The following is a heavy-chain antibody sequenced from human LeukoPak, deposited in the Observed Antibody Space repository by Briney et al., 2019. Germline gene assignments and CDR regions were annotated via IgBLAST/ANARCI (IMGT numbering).Heavy chain of an antibody. CDR3: TRDIAVAGTLDY. D-gene: IGHD6-19*01. CDR1: GFSFSSYW. Sequence: GGSLRLSCAASGFSFSSYWMSWVRQAPGKGLEWVANIKQDGSEKYYVDSVKGRFTISRDNARNSLFLQMNGLRAEDTAVYYCTRDIAVAGTLDYWGQGTLVTVSS. CDR2: IKQDGSEK. V-gene: IGHV3-7*01. J-gene: IGHJ4*02.